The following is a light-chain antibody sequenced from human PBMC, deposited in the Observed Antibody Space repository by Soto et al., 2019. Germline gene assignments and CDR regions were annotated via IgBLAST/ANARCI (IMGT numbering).Light chain of an antibody. CDR1: QSVNNRY. J-gene: IGKJ2*01. Sequence: EIAVTQSPGTLSLSPGERATLSCRASQSVNNRYLAWYQLKPGQAPRLLIYGASSRATGIPDRFSGSGSGTDFTLTISRLEPEDFAVYYCQQYGSAPSTFGRGTKLEIK. V-gene: IGKV3-20*01. CDR3: QQYGSAPST. CDR2: GAS.